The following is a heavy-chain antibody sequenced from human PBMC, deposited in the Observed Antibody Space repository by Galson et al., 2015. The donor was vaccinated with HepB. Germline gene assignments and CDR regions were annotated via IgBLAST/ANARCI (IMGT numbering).Heavy chain of an antibody. V-gene: IGHV3-11*06. J-gene: IGHJ4*02. CDR1: GFTFSDYY. CDR3: ARAGYDSSGYWYYFDP. Sequence: SLRLSCAASGFTFSDYYMSWIRQAPGKGLEWVSYISSSSSYTNYADSVKGRFTISRDNAKNSLYLQMNSLRAEDTAVYYCARAGYDSSGYWYYFDPWGQGTLVTVSS. CDR2: ISSSSSYT. D-gene: IGHD3-22*01.